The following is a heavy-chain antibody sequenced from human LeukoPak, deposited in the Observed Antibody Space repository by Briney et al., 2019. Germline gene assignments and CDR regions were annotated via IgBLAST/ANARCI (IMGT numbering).Heavy chain of an antibody. V-gene: IGHV1-69*01. J-gene: IGHJ4*02. CDR2: IIPILGTA. Sequence: SVKVSCKASGGTFSTFALSWVRQAPGQGPDWMGGIIPILGTANYAQKFQGRVTITADESTSTAYMELSSLTSEDTAVYYCATSPTGYSPGYWGQGTLFTVSS. D-gene: IGHD4-23*01. CDR1: GGTFSTFA. CDR3: ATSPTGYSPGY.